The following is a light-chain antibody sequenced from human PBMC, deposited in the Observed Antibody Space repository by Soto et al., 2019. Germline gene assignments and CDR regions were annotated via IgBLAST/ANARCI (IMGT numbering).Light chain of an antibody. CDR2: SNN. CDR1: SSNIGAGYD. CDR3: QSYDTSLSGSL. Sequence: QSVLTQPPSVSGAPGQRVTISCTGSSSNIGAGYDVHWYQQYPGTAPKLLIYSNNNRPSGVPDRFSGFKSDTSASLAITGLQTEDEADYYCQSYDTSLSGSLFGGGTKVTVL. V-gene: IGLV1-40*01. J-gene: IGLJ2*01.